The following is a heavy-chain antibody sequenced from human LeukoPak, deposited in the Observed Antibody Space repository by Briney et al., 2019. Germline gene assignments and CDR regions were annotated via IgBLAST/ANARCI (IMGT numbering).Heavy chain of an antibody. Sequence: GGSLRLSCAPSGFTFTNYGMHWVRQAPGKGREWVAYIASDGNYRDYVDSVRGRFTVSRDNSKNTLYLQMDSLRAEDTAVYYCADLPYNWNEYFDDYWGQGTLVTVSS. CDR3: ADLPYNWNEYFDDY. V-gene: IGHV3-30*02. D-gene: IGHD1-1*01. CDR2: IASDGNYR. CDR1: GFTFTNYG. J-gene: IGHJ4*02.